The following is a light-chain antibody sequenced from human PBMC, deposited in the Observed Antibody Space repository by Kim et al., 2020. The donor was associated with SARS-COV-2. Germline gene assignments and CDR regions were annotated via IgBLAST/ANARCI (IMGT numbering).Light chain of an antibody. CDR1: EALGSY. J-gene: IGKJ5*01. CDR2: SAI. Sequence: DIQMTQSPSYLSASVGDSVTISCRTSEALGSYVAWYQQKPGEAPERRIHSAIRLQTGVPARFSGSGYGTNYSLTIRGVQPEDFGTYFCLQHKTYPFTFGQGTRLEIK. CDR3: LQHKTYPFT. V-gene: IGKV1-17*01.